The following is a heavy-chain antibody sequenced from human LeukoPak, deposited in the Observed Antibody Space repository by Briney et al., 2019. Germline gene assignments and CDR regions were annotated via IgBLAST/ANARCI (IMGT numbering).Heavy chain of an antibody. CDR2: IYYSGST. V-gene: IGHV4-39*07. J-gene: IGHJ4*02. CDR3: ARAGGSYSYYFDY. D-gene: IGHD1-26*01. CDR1: GGSISSSSYY. Sequence: SETLSLTCTVSGGSISSSSYYWGWIRQPPGKGLEWIGSIYYSGSTYYNPSLKSRVTISVDTSKNQFSLKLSSVTAADTAVYYCARAGGSYSYYFDYWGQGTLVTVSS.